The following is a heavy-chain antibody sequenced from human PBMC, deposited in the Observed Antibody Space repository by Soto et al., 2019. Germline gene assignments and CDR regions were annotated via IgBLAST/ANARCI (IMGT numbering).Heavy chain of an antibody. V-gene: IGHV4-34*01. D-gene: IGHD6-6*01. CDR2: INHSGST. CDR1: GGSFSGYY. Sequence: SETLSLTCAVYGGSFSGYYWSWIRQPPGKGLEWIGEINHSGSTNYNPSLKSRVTISVDTSKNQFSLKLSSVTAADTAVYYCARSRGRFYSSSYGPYWGQGTLVTVSS. CDR3: ARSRGRFYSSSYGPY. J-gene: IGHJ4*02.